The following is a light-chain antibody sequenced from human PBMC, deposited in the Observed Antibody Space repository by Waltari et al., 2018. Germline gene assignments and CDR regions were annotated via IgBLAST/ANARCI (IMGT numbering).Light chain of an antibody. Sequence: DIQMTQSPSSLSASVGDTVTIVCRASQSISIYLNWYQQKPGKPPKLLIFSASSLQSGVHSRFSGSGSGTEFTLTITSLQPEDFATYFCQQSNIMGTFGPGTTVDIK. CDR2: SAS. J-gene: IGKJ3*01. CDR1: QSISIY. V-gene: IGKV1-39*01. CDR3: QQSNIMGT.